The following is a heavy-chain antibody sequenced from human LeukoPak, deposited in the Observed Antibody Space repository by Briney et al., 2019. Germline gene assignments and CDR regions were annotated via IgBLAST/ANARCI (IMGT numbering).Heavy chain of an antibody. CDR2: IYYISNT. D-gene: IGHD1-26*01. CDR3: ARTQSQSGSYRYYFGY. J-gene: IGHJ4*02. CDR1: GASVGSAGYY. V-gene: IGHV4-61*08. Sequence: SETLSLTCTVSGASVGSAGYYWRWIRQPPGGGLEWIGYIYYISNTNYNPSLKGRVTMSVDPSKNQFSLKLNSVTAADTAVYYCARTQSQSGSYRYYFGYWGQRTLVTVSS.